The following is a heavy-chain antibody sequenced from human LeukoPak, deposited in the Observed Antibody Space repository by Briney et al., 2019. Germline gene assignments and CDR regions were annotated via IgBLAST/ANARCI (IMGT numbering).Heavy chain of an antibody. CDR1: GYTFTDYH. J-gene: IGHJ4*02. V-gene: IGHV1-2*02. Sequence: ASVKVSRKASGYTFTDYHLYWVRQAPGQGLEWMGWIYPNNGGTNYAQKFQGRVTMTRDTSISTAYMELSRLRSDDTAVYYCARDGDSVMVEFDYWGQGTLVTVSS. D-gene: IGHD5-18*01. CDR3: ARDGDSVMVEFDY. CDR2: IYPNNGGT.